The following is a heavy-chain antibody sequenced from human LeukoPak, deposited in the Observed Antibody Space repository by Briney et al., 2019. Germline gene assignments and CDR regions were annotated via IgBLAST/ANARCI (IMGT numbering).Heavy chain of an antibody. CDR2: ISFSGGLT. CDR3: AKITEYCSGGSCYTGDY. V-gene: IGHV3-23*01. CDR1: GFTFRHYA. D-gene: IGHD2-15*01. J-gene: IGHJ4*02. Sequence: PGGSLRLSCLASGFTFRHYAMNWSRQAPGKGLEWVSAISFSGGLTYYADSVKGRFTISRDNSKNTLYLEMNSLRAEDTAVYYCAKITEYCSGGSCYTGDYWGQGTLVTVSS.